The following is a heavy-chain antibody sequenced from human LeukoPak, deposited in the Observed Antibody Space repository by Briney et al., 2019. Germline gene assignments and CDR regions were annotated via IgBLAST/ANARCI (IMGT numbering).Heavy chain of an antibody. J-gene: IGHJ4*02. V-gene: IGHV4-39*01. D-gene: IGHD3-10*02. CDR1: GGSISSSTYY. CDR2: ISYSGST. Sequence: PSETLSLTCTLSGGSISSSTYYWGWIRQPPGKGLEWIVSISYSGSTYYNPSLKSRVTMSVDTSKNQFSLKMSSVTTADTAIYYCARRGSTTMLVASFDFWGQGTLVTVSS. CDR3: ARRGSTTMLVASFDF.